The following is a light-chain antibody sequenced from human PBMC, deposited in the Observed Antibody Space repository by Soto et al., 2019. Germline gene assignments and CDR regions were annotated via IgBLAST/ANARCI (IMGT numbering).Light chain of an antibody. CDR2: KAS. J-gene: IGKJ1*01. CDR3: QQYNSYRWT. Sequence: DIQMTQSPSTLSASVGDRVTITCRASQSISSWLAWYQQEPGKAPKLLIYKASSLESGVPSRFSGSGSGTEFTLTISSLQPDDFATYYCQQYNSYRWTFGQGTKV. V-gene: IGKV1-5*03. CDR1: QSISSW.